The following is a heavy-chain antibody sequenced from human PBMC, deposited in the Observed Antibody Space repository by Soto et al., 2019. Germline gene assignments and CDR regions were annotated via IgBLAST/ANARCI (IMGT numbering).Heavy chain of an antibody. D-gene: IGHD3-10*01. V-gene: IGHV2-5*02. Sequence: QITLKESGPPLVKPTQTLTLTCTFSGFSLSTSGVGVGWIRQPPGKALEWLALIYWDDDKRYSPSLKSRLTITKDTSKNQVVLTMTNMDPVDTATYYCARRSGSYTYFDYWGQGTLVTVSS. CDR1: GFSLSTSGVG. CDR2: IYWDDDK. J-gene: IGHJ4*02. CDR3: ARRSGSYTYFDY.